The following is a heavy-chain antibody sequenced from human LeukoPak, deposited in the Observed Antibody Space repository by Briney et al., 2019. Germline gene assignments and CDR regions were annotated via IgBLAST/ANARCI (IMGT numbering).Heavy chain of an antibody. D-gene: IGHD1-26*01. CDR2: INPTGGST. V-gene: IGHV1-46*01. CDR1: GYTFTGYY. Sequence: GASVKVSCKASGYTFTGYYMHWVRQAPGQGLEWMGLINPTGGSTGYAQKFQGRVTMTRDMSTSTDYMKLSSLRSEDTAIYYCARDNSVGDNAWWFDPWGQGTLVTVSS. J-gene: IGHJ5*02. CDR3: ARDNSVGDNAWWFDP.